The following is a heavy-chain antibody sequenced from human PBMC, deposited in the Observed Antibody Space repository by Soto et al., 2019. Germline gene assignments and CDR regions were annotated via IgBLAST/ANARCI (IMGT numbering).Heavy chain of an antibody. CDR2: IKQDGSEK. J-gene: IGHJ5*02. V-gene: IGHV3-7*03. D-gene: IGHD3-16*02. CDR3: ARDRRRDYDYVWGSYRFRWFDP. CDR1: GFTFSSYW. Sequence: EVQLVESGGGLVQPGGSLRLSCAASGFTFSSYWMSWVRQAPGKGLEWVANIKQDGSEKYYEDSVKGRFTISRDNAKNSLYLQMNSLRAEDTAVYYCARDRRRDYDYVWGSYRFRWFDPWGQGTLVTVSS.